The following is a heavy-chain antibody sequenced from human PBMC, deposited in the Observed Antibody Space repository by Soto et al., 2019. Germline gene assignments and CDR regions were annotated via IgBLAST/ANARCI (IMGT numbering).Heavy chain of an antibody. CDR2: IYYSGST. V-gene: IGHV4-31*03. Sequence: SETLSLTCTVSGGSISSAGYYWSWIRQHPGKGLEWIGYIYYSGSTYYNPSLKSRVTISVDTSKNQFSLKLSSVTAADTAVYYCARATVSSSWYIDYWGQGTLVTVSS. CDR1: GGSISSAGYY. D-gene: IGHD6-13*01. J-gene: IGHJ4*02. CDR3: ARATVSSSWYIDY.